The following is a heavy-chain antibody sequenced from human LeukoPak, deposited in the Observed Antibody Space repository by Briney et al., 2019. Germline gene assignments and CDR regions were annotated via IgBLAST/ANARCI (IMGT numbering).Heavy chain of an antibody. CDR1: GYSISSGYY. V-gene: IGHV4-38-2*02. Sequence: SETLSLTCTVSGYSISSGYYWGWIRQPPGKGLEWIGSIYHSGSTYYNPSLKSRVTISVDTSKNQFSLKLSSVTAADTAVYYCARGIRYDFWSGYYYTYYYYYYMDVWGKGTTVTVSS. CDR2: IYHSGST. J-gene: IGHJ6*03. CDR3: ARGIRYDFWSGYYYTYYYYYYMDV. D-gene: IGHD3-3*01.